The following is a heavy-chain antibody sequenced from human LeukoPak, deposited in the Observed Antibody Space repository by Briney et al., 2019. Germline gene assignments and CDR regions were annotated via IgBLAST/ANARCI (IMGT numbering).Heavy chain of an antibody. CDR2: ISWNSGSI. CDR3: AKGNYGGNQEYFQH. J-gene: IGHJ1*01. V-gene: IGHV3-9*03. Sequence: PGRSLRLSCAASGSTFDDYAMHWVRQAPGKGLEWVSGISWNSGSIGYADSVKGRFTISRDNAKNSLYLQMNSLRAEDMALYYCAKGNYGGNQEYFQHWGQGTLVTVSS. D-gene: IGHD4-23*01. CDR1: GSTFDDYA.